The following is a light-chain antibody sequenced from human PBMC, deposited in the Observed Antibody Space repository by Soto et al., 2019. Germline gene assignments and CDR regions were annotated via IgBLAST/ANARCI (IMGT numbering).Light chain of an antibody. J-gene: IGKJ1*01. CDR2: DAS. CDR1: QSVSSH. Sequence: EIVLTQSPATLSVSPGGGATLSCRASQSVSSHLAWYQQKPGQGPRLLIYDASTRATGIPARFSGSGSRTEFTLTISSLQSEDFGVYYCQHYDVWPLTFGQGTKVDIK. V-gene: IGKV3-15*01. CDR3: QHYDVWPLT.